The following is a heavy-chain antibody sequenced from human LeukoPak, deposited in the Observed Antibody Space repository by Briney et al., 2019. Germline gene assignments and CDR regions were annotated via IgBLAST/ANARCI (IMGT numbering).Heavy chain of an antibody. CDR1: GFTFSSCG. J-gene: IGHJ4*02. CDR3: AKDPDRAVAYFFDC. D-gene: IGHD2/OR15-2a*01. Sequence: QPGGSLRLSCAASGFTFSSCGMHWVGQAPGKGLQWVAVISYDGSDKYYADSVKGRFTISRDNSKNTLYLQMNSLRAEDTAVYYCAKDPDRAVAYFFDCWGQGTLVTISS. CDR2: ISYDGSDK. V-gene: IGHV3-30*18.